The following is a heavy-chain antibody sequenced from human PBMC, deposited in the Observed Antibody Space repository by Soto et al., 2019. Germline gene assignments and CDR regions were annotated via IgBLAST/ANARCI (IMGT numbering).Heavy chain of an antibody. CDR2: ISGSGGST. Sequence: PGGSLRLSCAASGFTFSSYGMSWVRQAPGKGLEWVSAISGSGGSTDYADSVKGRSTISRGNSKNTLYLQMNSLRAEGTAVYYCAKDGVDEMVPTILGAYYFAYWAQGPLVTVSS. J-gene: IGHJ4*02. V-gene: IGHV3-23*01. CDR1: GFTFSSYG. CDR3: AKDGVDEMVPTILGAYYFAY. D-gene: IGHD5-12*01.